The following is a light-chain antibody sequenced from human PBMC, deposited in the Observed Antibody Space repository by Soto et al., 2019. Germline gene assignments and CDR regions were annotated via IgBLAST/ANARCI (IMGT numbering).Light chain of an antibody. CDR3: SSYTSSNALV. Sequence: QSALTQPASVSGSPGQSITISCTGTISDVGGYNYVSWYQQHPDKAPKLMIYEVSNRPSGVSNRFSGSKSGNTASLTISGLQADDEDDYYCSSYTSSNALVFGGGTKLTVL. V-gene: IGLV2-14*01. J-gene: IGLJ2*01. CDR2: EVS. CDR1: ISDVGGYNY.